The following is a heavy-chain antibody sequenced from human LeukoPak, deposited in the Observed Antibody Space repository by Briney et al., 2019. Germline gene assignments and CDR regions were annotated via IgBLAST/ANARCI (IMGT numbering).Heavy chain of an antibody. CDR2: IDHSGTT. CDR1: GGSISSGNDY. Sequence: PSETLSLTCTVPGGSISSGNDYRGWIRQPPGKGLEWIGTIDHSGTTNYNPSLKSRVTISADTSKDQLSLTLTSVTAVDTAIYYCVRDRGSSFWFYYWGQGTLVIVPS. D-gene: IGHD6-6*01. J-gene: IGHJ4*02. CDR3: VRDRGSSFWFYY. V-gene: IGHV4-39*07.